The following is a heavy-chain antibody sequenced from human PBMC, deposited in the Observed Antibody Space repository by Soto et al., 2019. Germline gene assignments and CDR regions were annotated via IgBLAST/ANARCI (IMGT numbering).Heavy chain of an antibody. V-gene: IGHV4-34*01. J-gene: IGHJ4*02. CDR3: VRGRILRLGFGDFES. CDR2: INHIGTT. D-gene: IGHD5-12*01. Sequence: PSETLSLTCTFYVGSFTFSGYYCSWIRQPPGKGLEWIGEINHIGTTKYNPSLESRVTISLDTSKNHFSLDLTSVTAADTAVYYCVRGRILRLGFGDFESWGQGTLVMVSS. CDR1: VGSFTFSGYY.